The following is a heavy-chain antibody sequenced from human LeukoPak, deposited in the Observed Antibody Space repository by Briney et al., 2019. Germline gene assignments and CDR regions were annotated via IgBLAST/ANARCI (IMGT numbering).Heavy chain of an antibody. Sequence: ASVKVSCKASGYTFTSNYMHWVRQAPGQGPEWMGVISPSGGSTTYAQKFQGRVTLTRDMSTSTDYLELSSLRSEDTAVYYCAREFGAPNILLDYWGHGTLVTVSS. CDR3: AREFGAPNILLDY. V-gene: IGHV1-46*01. J-gene: IGHJ4*01. CDR1: GYTFTSNY. D-gene: IGHD3-9*01. CDR2: ISPSGGST.